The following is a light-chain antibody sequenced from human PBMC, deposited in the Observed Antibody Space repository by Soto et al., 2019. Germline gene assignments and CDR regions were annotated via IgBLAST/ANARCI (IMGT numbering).Light chain of an antibody. J-gene: IGKJ5*01. CDR2: GAS. CDR3: QQYGDLPT. Sequence: EIVMTQSPATLSVSPGERAALSCRASQSVASNLAWYQQTPGQPPRLLIYGASTRAPGIPARFSGSGSGTEFTLTISSLQSEDFAVYYCQQYGDLPTFGQGTRLELK. CDR1: QSVASN. V-gene: IGKV3-15*01.